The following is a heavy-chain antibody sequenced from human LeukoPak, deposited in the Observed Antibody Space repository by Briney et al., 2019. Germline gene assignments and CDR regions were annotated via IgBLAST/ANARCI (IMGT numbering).Heavy chain of an antibody. V-gene: IGHV1-2*02. CDR3: AREKGYEDTTGYYAH. CDR2: INPNTGDT. Sequence: ASVKVSCKASGYSFTGYYLHWVRQTPGQGPEWMGWINPNTGDTTYAQKYQGRVTMTRDASITTAYMELRRLTSDDTALYYCAREKGYEDTTGYYAHWGQGTLVTVSS. CDR1: GYSFTGYY. J-gene: IGHJ4*02. D-gene: IGHD3-22*01.